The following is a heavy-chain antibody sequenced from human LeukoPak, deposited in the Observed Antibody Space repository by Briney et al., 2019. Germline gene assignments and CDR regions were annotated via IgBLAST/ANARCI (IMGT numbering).Heavy chain of an antibody. CDR3: ARTQALTYFDY. Sequence: GSPRLSCAASGFTFSSYSMNWVRQAPGKGLEWVSSISSSSSYIYYADSVKGRFTISRDNAKNSLYLQMNSLRAEDTAVYYCARTQALTYFDYWGQGTLVTVSS. CDR1: GFTFSSYS. V-gene: IGHV3-21*01. D-gene: IGHD6-6*01. CDR2: ISSSSSYI. J-gene: IGHJ4*02.